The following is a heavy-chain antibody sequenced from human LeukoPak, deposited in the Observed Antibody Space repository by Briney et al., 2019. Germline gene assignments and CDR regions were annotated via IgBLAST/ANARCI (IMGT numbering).Heavy chain of an antibody. CDR1: GYTFTSYG. Sequence: ASVKVSCKASGYTFTSYGISWVRQAPGQGLEWMGWISAYNGNTNYAQKLQGRVTMTTDTSTSTAYMELRSLRSDDTAVYYCARLAMVKYYYYYYYMDVWGKGTTVTISS. J-gene: IGHJ6*03. CDR3: ARLAMVKYYYYYYYMDV. D-gene: IGHD5-18*01. CDR2: ISAYNGNT. V-gene: IGHV1-18*01.